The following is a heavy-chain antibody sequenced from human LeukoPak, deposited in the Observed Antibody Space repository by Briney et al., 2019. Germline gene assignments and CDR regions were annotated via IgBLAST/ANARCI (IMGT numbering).Heavy chain of an antibody. J-gene: IGHJ3*02. V-gene: IGHV4-61*01. D-gene: IGHD4-23*01. CDR1: GGSVSSGSCY. CDR3: ARSTVVTLEAFDI. Sequence: PSETLSLTCTVSGGSVSSGSCYWSWIRQPPGKGLEWIGYIYYSGSTNYNPSLKSRVTISVDTSKNQFSLKLSSVTAADTAVYYCARSTVVTLEAFDIWGQGTMVTVSS. CDR2: IYYSGST.